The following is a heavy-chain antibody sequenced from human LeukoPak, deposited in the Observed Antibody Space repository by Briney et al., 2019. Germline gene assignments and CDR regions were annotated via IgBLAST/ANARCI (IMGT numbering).Heavy chain of an antibody. CDR3: GRDRPTGYYDY. CDR2: INHSGIT. CDR1: SYSISSGYY. Sequence: SETLSLTCTVSSYSISSGYYWGWIRQSPGKGLEWIASINHSGITYYNPSLKSRVTISVHTSKNQFSLKLTSVTAADTAVYYCGRDRPTGYYDYWGQGILVTVSS. V-gene: IGHV4-38-2*02. J-gene: IGHJ4*02. D-gene: IGHD3-9*01.